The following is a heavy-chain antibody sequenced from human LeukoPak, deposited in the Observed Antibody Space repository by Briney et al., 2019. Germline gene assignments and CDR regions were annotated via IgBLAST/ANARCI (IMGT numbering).Heavy chain of an antibody. D-gene: IGHD6-19*01. CDR1: GYTFTRYG. Sequence: ASVKVSCKASGYTFTRYGVNWVRQAPGQGLEWMGWISAYNGNTDYAQKLQGRVTMTTDTSTSTAYMELRSLRSDDTAVYYCARSTSFLYSSGWYWFDPWGQGTLVTVSS. V-gene: IGHV1-18*01. CDR2: ISAYNGNT. CDR3: ARSTSFLYSSGWYWFDP. J-gene: IGHJ5*02.